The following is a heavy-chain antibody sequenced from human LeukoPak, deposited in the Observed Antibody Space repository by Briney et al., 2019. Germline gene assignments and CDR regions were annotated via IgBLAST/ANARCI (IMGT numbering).Heavy chain of an antibody. CDR3: ARETIPYYMDV. CDR2: HSYSGST. V-gene: IGHV4-59*12. D-gene: IGHD3-3*01. CDR1: GGSISSYY. J-gene: IGHJ6*03. Sequence: SETLSLTCTVSGGSISSYYWSWFRQPPGKGLEWIGYHSYSGSTNYNPSLKSRVTISLDTSKNQFSLKLSSVTAADTAVYYCARETIPYYMDVWGKGTTVTISS.